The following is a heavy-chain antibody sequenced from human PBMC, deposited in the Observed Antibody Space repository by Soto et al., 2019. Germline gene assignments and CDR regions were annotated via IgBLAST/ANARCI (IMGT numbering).Heavy chain of an antibody. D-gene: IGHD3-10*01. CDR2: ISYDGSNK. Sequence: GSLRLSCAASGFTFSSYGMHGVRQAPGKGLEWVAVISYDGSNKYYADSVKGRFTISRGNSKDTLYLQMNSLRAEDTAVYYCAKDGGLWFGELLSSAPYYFDYWGQGTLVTVSS. CDR3: AKDGGLWFGELLSSAPYYFDY. CDR1: GFTFSSYG. V-gene: IGHV3-30*18. J-gene: IGHJ4*02.